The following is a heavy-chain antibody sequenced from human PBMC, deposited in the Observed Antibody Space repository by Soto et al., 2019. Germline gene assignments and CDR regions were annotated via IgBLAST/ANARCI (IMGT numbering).Heavy chain of an antibody. D-gene: IGHD3-3*01. CDR2: ISSSGGRT. CDR1: GFTFANYG. CDR3: AKVAKSRVVIEYFDY. Sequence: GGSLRLSCVTSGFTFANYGMGWVRQAPGRGLEWVSGISSSGGRTYYADSVKGRFTISRDNSKNTLFLQMNSLRAEDTAVYYCAKVAKSRVVIEYFDYWGQGSLVTVSS. V-gene: IGHV3-23*01. J-gene: IGHJ4*02.